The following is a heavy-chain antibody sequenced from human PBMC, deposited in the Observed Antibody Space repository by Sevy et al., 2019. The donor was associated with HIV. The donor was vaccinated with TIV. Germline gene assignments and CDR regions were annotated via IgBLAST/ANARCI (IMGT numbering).Heavy chain of an antibody. J-gene: IGHJ4*02. CDR3: AKVCNDYICGSYRQGDYFDY. V-gene: IGHV3-23*01. Sequence: GGSLRLSCAASGFTFSSYWMSWVRQAPGKGLEWVSAISGSGGSTYYADSVKGRFTISRDNSKNTLYLQMNSLRAEDTAVYYCAKVCNDYICGSYRQGDYFDYWGQGTLVTVSS. CDR1: GFTFSSYW. CDR2: ISGSGGST. D-gene: IGHD3-16*02.